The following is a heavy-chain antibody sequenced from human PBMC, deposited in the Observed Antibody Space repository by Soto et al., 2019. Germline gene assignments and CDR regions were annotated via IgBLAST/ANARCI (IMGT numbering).Heavy chain of an antibody. CDR3: ARDVPGSGVPFWDY. V-gene: IGHV1-18*04. Sequence: QIQLVQSGAEMKKPGASVKVSCKPSGYTFTHYGVSWLRQAPGQGLEWMGWISAYNGNTDYAHKFQGRVALTTDTSTSTAYMELRGLSPDDTAVYYCARDVPGSGVPFWDYWGQGTLVTVSP. J-gene: IGHJ4*02. D-gene: IGHD2-15*01. CDR2: ISAYNGNT. CDR1: GYTFTHYG.